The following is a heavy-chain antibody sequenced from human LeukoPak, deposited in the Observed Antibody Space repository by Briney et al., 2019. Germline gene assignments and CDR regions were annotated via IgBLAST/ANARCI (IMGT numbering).Heavy chain of an antibody. CDR3: ARITDYYGSGVDY. Sequence: ASVKVSCKASGYTFTGYYMHWVRQAPGQGLEWMGRINPNSGGTNYAQKFQGRVTMTRDTSISTAYMELSRLRPDDTAVYYCARITDYYGSGVDYWGQGTLVTVSS. J-gene: IGHJ4*02. V-gene: IGHV1-2*06. D-gene: IGHD3-10*01. CDR2: INPNSGGT. CDR1: GYTFTGYY.